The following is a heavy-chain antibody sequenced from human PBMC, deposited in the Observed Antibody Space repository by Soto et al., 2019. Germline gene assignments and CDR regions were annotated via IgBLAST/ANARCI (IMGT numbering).Heavy chain of an antibody. CDR2: MNPNSGNT. D-gene: IGHD2-2*01. V-gene: IGHV1-8*01. CDR3: ARGRRGVVVPRKYYFDY. J-gene: IGHJ4*02. CDR1: GYTFTSYD. Sequence: ASVKVSCKASGYTFTSYDINWVRQATGQGLEWMGWMNPNSGNTGYAQKFQGRVTMTRNTSISTAYMELSSLRSEDTAVYYCARGRRGVVVPRKYYFDYWGQGTLVTVSS.